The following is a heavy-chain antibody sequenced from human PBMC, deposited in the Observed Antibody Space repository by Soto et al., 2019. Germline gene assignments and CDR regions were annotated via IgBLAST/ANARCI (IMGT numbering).Heavy chain of an antibody. CDR3: ARRDDYGDYSVRLDY. CDR2: ISYDGSNK. J-gene: IGHJ4*02. D-gene: IGHD4-17*01. CDR1: GFTFSSYA. Sequence: QVQLVESGGGVVQPGRSLRLSCAASGFTFSSYAMHWVRQAPGKGLEWVAVISYDGSNKYYADSVKGRFTISRDNSKNTLYLQMTRLRAEDTAVYCCARRDDYGDYSVRLDYWGQGTLVTVSS. V-gene: IGHV3-30-3*01.